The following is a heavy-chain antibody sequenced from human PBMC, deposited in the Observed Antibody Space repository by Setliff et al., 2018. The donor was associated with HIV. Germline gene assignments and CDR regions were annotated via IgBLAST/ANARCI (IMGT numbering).Heavy chain of an antibody. CDR1: GDSISIYY. D-gene: IGHD1-26*01. CDR3: ARSSGSYWMNAFDI. Sequence: SETLSLTCTVSGDSISIYYWSWIRQPPGKGLEWIGYIYYTGFTNYNPSLRSRVTISVDTSKNQFSLRLSAATAADTAMYYCARSSGSYWMNAFDIWGQGTMVTVSS. J-gene: IGHJ3*02. CDR2: IYYTGFT. V-gene: IGHV4-59*01.